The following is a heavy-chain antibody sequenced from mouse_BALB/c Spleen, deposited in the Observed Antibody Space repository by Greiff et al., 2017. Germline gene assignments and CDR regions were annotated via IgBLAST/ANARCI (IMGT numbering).Heavy chain of an antibody. Sequence: VQLQESGAELARPGASVKLSCKASGYTFTSYWMQWVKQRPGQGLEWIGAIYPGDGDTRYTQKFKGKATLTADKSSSTAYMQLSSLASEDSAVYYCARGYYEDYVDYWGQGTTLTVSS. CDR3: ARGYYEDYVDY. CDR2: IYPGDGDT. D-gene: IGHD2-4*01. CDR1: GYTFTSYW. V-gene: IGHV1-87*01. J-gene: IGHJ2*01.